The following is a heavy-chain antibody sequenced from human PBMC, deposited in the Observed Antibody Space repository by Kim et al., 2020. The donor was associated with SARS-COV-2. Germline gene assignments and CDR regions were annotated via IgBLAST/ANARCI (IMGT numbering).Heavy chain of an antibody. J-gene: IGHJ4*02. CDR1: GFTFSSYS. CDR2: ISSSSSYI. Sequence: GGSLRLSCAASGFTFSSYSMNWVRQAPGKGLEWVSSISSSSSYIYYADSVKGRFTISRDNAKNSLYLQMNSLRAEDTAVYYCARDEFEYSSSSEFDYWGQGTLVTVSS. V-gene: IGHV3-21*01. D-gene: IGHD6-6*01. CDR3: ARDEFEYSSSSEFDY.